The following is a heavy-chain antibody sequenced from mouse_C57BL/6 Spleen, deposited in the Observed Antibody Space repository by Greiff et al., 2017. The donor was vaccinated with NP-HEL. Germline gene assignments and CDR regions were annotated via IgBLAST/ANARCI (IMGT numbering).Heavy chain of an antibody. D-gene: IGHD3-2*02. V-gene: IGHV14-1*01. CDR3: TTWTAQATVDD. J-gene: IGHJ2*01. Sequence: EVKLQQSGAELVRPGASVKLSCTASGFNITDYYMHWVKQRPEQGLEWIGRIDPEGGDTEYAPKFQGKATMTADTSSNTAYLQPSSLTSVDTAVYYCTTWTAQATVDDWGQGTTLTVSS. CDR2: IDPEGGDT. CDR1: GFNITDYY.